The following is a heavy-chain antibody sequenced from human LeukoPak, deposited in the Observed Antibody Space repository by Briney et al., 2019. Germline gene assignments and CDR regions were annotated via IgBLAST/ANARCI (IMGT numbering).Heavy chain of an antibody. V-gene: IGHV3-48*04. CDR2: ISSSGSTI. D-gene: IGHD3-10*02. J-gene: IGHJ6*04. Sequence: PGGSLRLSCAASGFTFSSYSMNWVRQAPGKVLEWVSYISSSGSTIYYADSVKGRFTISRDNAKNSLYLQMNSLRVEDTAVYYCAELGITMIGGVWGKGTTVTISS. CDR3: AELGITMIGGV. CDR1: GFTFSSYS.